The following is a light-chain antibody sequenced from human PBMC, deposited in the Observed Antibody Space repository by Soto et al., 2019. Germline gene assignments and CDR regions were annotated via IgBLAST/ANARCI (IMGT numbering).Light chain of an antibody. J-gene: IGKJ4*01. Sequence: DIQMTQSPSPLSASVGARVTITCRASQSISTWLAWYQQKPGKAPKLLIYKASSLEGGVPSRFSGSGSGTEFNITISSLQPDDLATYYCQQYNTYPLTCGGGPTVEIK. V-gene: IGKV1-5*03. CDR2: KAS. CDR3: QQYNTYPLT. CDR1: QSISTW.